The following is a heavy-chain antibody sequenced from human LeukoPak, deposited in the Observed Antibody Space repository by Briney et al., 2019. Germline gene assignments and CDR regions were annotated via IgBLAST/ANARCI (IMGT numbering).Heavy chain of an antibody. J-gene: IGHJ4*02. Sequence: ASVKVSCKASGYTFTSYGISWVRQTPGQGLEWMGWISAYNGNTNYAQKLQGRVTMTTDTSTSTAYMELRSLRSDDTAVYYCARVIVGAFCSDYWGQGTLVTVSS. CDR1: GYTFTSYG. D-gene: IGHD1-26*01. CDR2: ISAYNGNT. V-gene: IGHV1-18*01. CDR3: ARVIVGAFCSDY.